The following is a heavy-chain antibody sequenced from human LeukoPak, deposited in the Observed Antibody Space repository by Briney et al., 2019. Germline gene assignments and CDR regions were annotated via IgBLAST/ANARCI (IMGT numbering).Heavy chain of an antibody. J-gene: IGHJ5*02. CDR3: ARGRSYYYDTSGLWRWFDP. D-gene: IGHD3-22*01. V-gene: IGHV4-34*01. CDR1: GGSFSGYY. Sequence: SETLSLTCVVYGGSFSGYYWTWIRQSPGKGLEWIGEINHTGSTNYNPSLKSRVTISVDTSKNHFSLKLSSVTAADTAVYYCARGRSYYYDTSGLWRWFDPWGQGTLVTVSS. CDR2: INHTGST.